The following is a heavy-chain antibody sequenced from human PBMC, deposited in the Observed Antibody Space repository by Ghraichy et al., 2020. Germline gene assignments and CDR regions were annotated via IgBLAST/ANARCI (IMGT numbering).Heavy chain of an antibody. CDR1: GGTFSSYA. V-gene: IGHV1-69*06. D-gene: IGHD3-9*01. CDR2: IIPIFGTA. CDR3: ARDISTLEGYYYYMDV. Sequence: SVKVSCKASGGTFSSYAISWVRQAPGQGLEWMGGIIPIFGTANYAQKFQGRVTITADKSTSTAYMELSSLRSEDTAVYYCARDISTLEGYYYYMDVWGKGTTVTVSS. J-gene: IGHJ6*03.